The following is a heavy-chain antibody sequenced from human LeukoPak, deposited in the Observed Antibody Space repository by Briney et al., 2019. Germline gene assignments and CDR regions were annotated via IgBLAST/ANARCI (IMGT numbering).Heavy chain of an antibody. J-gene: IGHJ5*02. CDR2: VSSTGSGT. CDR1: GFTLSTYG. V-gene: IGHV3-23*01. CDR3: AKDGPLLWFGPTDA. D-gene: IGHD3-10*01. Sequence: PGGSLRLSSVAPGFTLSTYGMSWVRQAPGKGLEWVAAVSSTGSGTYYPDSLKGRFIISRDNSQNTVFLQMNSLRPEDTAFYFCAKDGPLLWFGPTDAWGQGILVTVSS.